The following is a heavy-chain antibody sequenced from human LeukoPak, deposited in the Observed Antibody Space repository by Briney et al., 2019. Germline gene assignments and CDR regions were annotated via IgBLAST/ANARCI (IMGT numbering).Heavy chain of an antibody. CDR1: GGSISSSNYY. CDR2: FYHGGST. D-gene: IGHD6-6*01. CDR3: ARAMSIAARLPTIFDY. V-gene: IGHV4-39*07. J-gene: IGHJ4*02. Sequence: SETLPLTCTVSGGSISSSNYYWGWIRQPPGKGLEWIGTFYHGGSTYYNPSLKSRVTISVDTSKNQFSLNLTSVTAADTAVYYCARAMSIAARLPTIFDYWGQGTLVTVSS.